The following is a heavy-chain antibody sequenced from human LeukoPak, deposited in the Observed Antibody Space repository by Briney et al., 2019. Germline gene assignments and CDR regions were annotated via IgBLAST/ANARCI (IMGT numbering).Heavy chain of an antibody. CDR2: INHSGST. V-gene: IGHV4-34*01. Sequence: SETLSLTCAVYGGSFSGYYWSWIRQPPGKGLEWIGEINHSGSTNYNPSLKSRVTISVDTSKNQFSLKLSSVTAADTAVYYCARGLYGSGSYPAYWGQGTLVTVSS. CDR3: ARGLYGSGSYPAY. CDR1: GGSFSGYY. D-gene: IGHD3-10*01. J-gene: IGHJ4*02.